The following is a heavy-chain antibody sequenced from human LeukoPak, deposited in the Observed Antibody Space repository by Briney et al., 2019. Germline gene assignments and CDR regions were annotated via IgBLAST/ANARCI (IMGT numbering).Heavy chain of an antibody. V-gene: IGHV3-21*01. CDR3: ASITMVRGVNGWFDP. CDR1: GFTFSSYS. Sequence: GGSLRLSCAACGFTFSSYSMNWVRQAPGEGLKWVSSISSSSSYIYYADSVKGRFTISRDNAKNSLYLQMNSLRAEDTAVYYCASITMVRGVNGWFDPWGQGTLVTVSS. J-gene: IGHJ5*02. CDR2: ISSSSSYI. D-gene: IGHD3-10*01.